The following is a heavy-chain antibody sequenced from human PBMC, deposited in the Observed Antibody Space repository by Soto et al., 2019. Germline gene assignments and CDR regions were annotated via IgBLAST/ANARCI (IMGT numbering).Heavy chain of an antibody. CDR3: ARGVWELGGGDYFDY. V-gene: IGHV4-4*02. CDR2: IYHSGST. CDR1: GGSISSSNW. D-gene: IGHD1-26*01. J-gene: IGHJ4*02. Sequence: QVQLQESGPGLVKPSGTLSLTCAVSGGSISSSNWWSWVRQPPGKGLEWIGEIYHSGSTNYNPSLKRRVTISVDKSKNQFSLELSPVTAADTAVYYCARGVWELGGGDYFDYWGQGTLVTVSS.